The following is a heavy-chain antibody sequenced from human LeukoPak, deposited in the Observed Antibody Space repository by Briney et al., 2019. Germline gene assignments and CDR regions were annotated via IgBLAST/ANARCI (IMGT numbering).Heavy chain of an antibody. D-gene: IGHD3-10*01. V-gene: IGHV3-21*06. CDR1: GFTFSSYS. CDR2: ISSSSSYI. CDR3: ARDHGIPGSGSYRFDY. Sequence: GGSLRLSCAPSGFTFSSYSMNWVRQAPGKGLEWVSSISSSSSYIYYADSVKGRFTISRDYAKNLLYLQMNSMRIEDTAVYYCARDHGIPGSGSYRFDYWGHGTLVTVSS. J-gene: IGHJ4*01.